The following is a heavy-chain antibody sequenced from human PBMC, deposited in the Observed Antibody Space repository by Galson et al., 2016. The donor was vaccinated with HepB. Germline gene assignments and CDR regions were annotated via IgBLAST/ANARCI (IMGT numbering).Heavy chain of an antibody. D-gene: IGHD6-13*01. CDR1: GFIFSRYW. J-gene: IGHJ4*02. V-gene: IGHV3-7*03. Sequence: SLRLSCAASGFIFSRYWMTWVRQAPGKGLEWVANINQDGSVRYYVDSVKGRFTISRDNAKSSVYLQMNSLRAEDTALYFCARYSNSWAPFDYWGQGSLVTVSS. CDR2: INQDGSVR. CDR3: ARYSNSWAPFDY.